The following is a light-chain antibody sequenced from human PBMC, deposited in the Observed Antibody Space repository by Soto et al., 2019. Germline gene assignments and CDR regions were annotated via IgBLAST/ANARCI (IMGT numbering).Light chain of an antibody. J-gene: IGLJ3*02. V-gene: IGLV1-40*01. CDR1: SSNIGAGYD. Sequence: QSVLTQPPSVSGAPGQRVTISCTGSSSNIGAGYDVHWYQQLPGTAPKLLIYGNSNRPSGVPDRFSGSKSGTSASLAITGLQAEDEADYYCSSSAGIYHYLVFGGGTKLTVL. CDR3: SSSAGIYHYLV. CDR2: GNS.